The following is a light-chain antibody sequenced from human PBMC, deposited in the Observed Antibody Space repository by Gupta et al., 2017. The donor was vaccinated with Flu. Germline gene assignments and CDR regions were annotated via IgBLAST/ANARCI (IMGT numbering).Light chain of an antibody. V-gene: IGLV1-44*01. CDR3: AAWEDSLNWV. CDR1: SSNSGSNT. J-gene: IGLJ3*02. CDR2: SNN. Sequence: QSAPSQPPSASVPPGQSVTISCPGSSSNSGSNTVNWYHQLPGTANKLLIYSNNRRPSRIPERFSGSKSDTSASRAISELQAEDEADYYCAAWEDSLNWVFGGGTKLTVL.